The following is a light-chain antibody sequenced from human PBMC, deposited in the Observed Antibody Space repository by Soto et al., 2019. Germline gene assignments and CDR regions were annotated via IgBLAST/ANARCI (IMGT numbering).Light chain of an antibody. CDR3: SSYTSSSTLDVV. Sequence: QSALTQPAAVSGSPGQSITISCTGTSSDVGGYNYVSWYQQHPGKAPKLMIYDVSNRPSGVYNRFSGSKSGNTASLTISGLQAEDEADYYGSSYTSSSTLDVVFGGGTKLTVL. J-gene: IGLJ2*01. V-gene: IGLV2-14*01. CDR1: SSDVGGYNY. CDR2: DVS.